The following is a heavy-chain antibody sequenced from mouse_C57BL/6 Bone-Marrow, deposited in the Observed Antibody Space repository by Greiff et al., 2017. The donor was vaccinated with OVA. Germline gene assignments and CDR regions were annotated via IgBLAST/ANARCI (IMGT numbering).Heavy chain of an antibody. CDR3: ARRENWDEGDAMDY. CDR2: IYPGSGST. D-gene: IGHD4-1*01. J-gene: IGHJ4*01. CDR1: GYTFTSYW. Sequence: QVQLKQPGAELVKPGASVKMSCKASGYTFTSYWITWVKQRPGQGLEWIGDIYPGSGSTNYNEKFKSKATLTVDTSSSTAYMQLSSLTSEDSAVYYCARRENWDEGDAMDYWGQGTSVTVSS. V-gene: IGHV1-55*01.